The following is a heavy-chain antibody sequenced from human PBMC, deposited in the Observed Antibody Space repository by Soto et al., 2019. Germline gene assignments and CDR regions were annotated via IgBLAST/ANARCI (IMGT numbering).Heavy chain of an antibody. V-gene: IGHV3-23*01. Sequence: PGGSLRVSCAASGFTFSSYAMSWVRQAPGKGLEWVLGISGSGGSTFYADSVKGRFTISRDNSKNTLFLQMNSLRAEDTAVYYCERVDTWSSYLAFDIWGQGTMVTVSS. D-gene: IGHD1-26*01. CDR2: ISGSGGST. J-gene: IGHJ3*02. CDR3: ERVDTWSSYLAFDI. CDR1: GFTFSSYA.